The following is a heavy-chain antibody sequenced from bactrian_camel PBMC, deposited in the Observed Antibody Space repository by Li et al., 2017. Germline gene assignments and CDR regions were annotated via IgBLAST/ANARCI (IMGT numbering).Heavy chain of an antibody. D-gene: IGHD1*01. CDR2: IDSQGGIT. CDR1: GFTFNTYG. V-gene: IGHV3S1*01. CDR3: ATHFDATWWSHYEYKY. J-gene: IGHJ4*01. Sequence: HVQLVESGGGLVQPGGSLRLSCLASGFTFNTYGMGWVRQAPGKEREGISCIDSQGGITYYADSAKGRFTISRGIAKNTLYLQMNSLKFDDTALYYCATHFDATWWSHYEYKYWGRETQVTVS.